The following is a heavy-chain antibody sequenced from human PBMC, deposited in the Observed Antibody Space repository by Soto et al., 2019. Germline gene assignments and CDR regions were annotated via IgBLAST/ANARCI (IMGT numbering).Heavy chain of an antibody. CDR1: GFSFSNYA. CDR3: AKGVGSSRYFDY. J-gene: IGHJ4*02. CDR2: ISVSSGSI. Sequence: GGSLILSCASSGFSFSNYAMSWVRQAPGQGLEWVSSISVSSGSIYYADSVKGRFTISRDNSKNTLSLLMHSLRAEDTAVYYCAKGVGSSRYFDYWGQGT. V-gene: IGHV3-23*01. D-gene: IGHD6-13*01.